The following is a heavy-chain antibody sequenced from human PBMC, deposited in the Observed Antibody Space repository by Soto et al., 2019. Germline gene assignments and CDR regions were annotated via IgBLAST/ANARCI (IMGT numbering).Heavy chain of an antibody. V-gene: IGHV1-69*13. Sequence: GASVKVSCKASGGTFSSYAISWVRQAPGQGLEWMGGIIPIFGTANYAQKFQGRVTITADESTSTAYMELSSLRSEDTAVYYCARDRASTARDPYYGIDVRGPGTKFTASS. J-gene: IGHJ6*02. CDR1: GGTFSSYA. D-gene: IGHD4-4*01. CDR2: IIPIFGTA. CDR3: ARDRASTARDPYYGIDV.